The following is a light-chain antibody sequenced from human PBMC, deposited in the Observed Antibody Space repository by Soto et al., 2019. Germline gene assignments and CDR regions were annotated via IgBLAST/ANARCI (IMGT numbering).Light chain of an antibody. CDR3: QQYTDWPLT. J-gene: IGKJ1*01. V-gene: IGKV3-20*01. CDR1: QSVTSNY. Sequence: ELVTTQSPATLSVTPGERATLSCRASQSVTSNYLAWYQQKPGQAPRLLIYGISTRATGVPDRFSGSGSGTDFTLTISRLEPEDFAVYYCQQYTDWPLTFGQVTKVDI. CDR2: GIS.